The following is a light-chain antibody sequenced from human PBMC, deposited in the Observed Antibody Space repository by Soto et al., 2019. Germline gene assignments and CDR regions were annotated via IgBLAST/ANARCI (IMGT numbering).Light chain of an antibody. CDR3: QQRYSTSWT. Sequence: DIQMTQSPASLSASVGDRVTITCRASQSISSYLNWYRQKPGKAPKLLIYAASSLQSGVPSRFSGSGSGTDFTLTISSLQPEDFATHYCQQRYSTSWTFDQVTNVEIK. CDR1: QSISSY. CDR2: AAS. V-gene: IGKV1-39*01. J-gene: IGKJ1*01.